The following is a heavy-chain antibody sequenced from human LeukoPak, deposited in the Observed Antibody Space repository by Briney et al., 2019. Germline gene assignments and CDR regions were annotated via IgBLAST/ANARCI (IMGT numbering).Heavy chain of an antibody. CDR1: GFTVSSNY. Sequence: GGSLRLSCAASGFTVSSNYMSRVRQAPGKGLEWVSVIYSGGSTYYADSVKGRFTISRDNSKNTLYLQMNSLRAEDTAVYYCARHPRGSTEFDPWGQGTLVTVSS. CDR3: ARHPRGSTEFDP. D-gene: IGHD4-11*01. CDR2: IYSGGST. J-gene: IGHJ5*02. V-gene: IGHV3-53*01.